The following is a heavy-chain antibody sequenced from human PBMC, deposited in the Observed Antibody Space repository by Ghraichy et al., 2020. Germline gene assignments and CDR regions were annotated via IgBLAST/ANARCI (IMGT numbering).Heavy chain of an antibody. J-gene: IGHJ3*02. CDR2: IYAGGTT. CDR3: ATRIAAASGFDI. CDR1: GFTVIKNY. V-gene: IGHV3-66*01. Sequence: GGSLRLSCAASGFTVIKNYMIWVRQAPGKGLEWVSLIYAGGTTDYRPSVNGRFTISRDNSKNTLDLQMNSLRVEDTAVYFCATRIAAASGFDIWGLGTMVTVSS. D-gene: IGHD6-25*01.